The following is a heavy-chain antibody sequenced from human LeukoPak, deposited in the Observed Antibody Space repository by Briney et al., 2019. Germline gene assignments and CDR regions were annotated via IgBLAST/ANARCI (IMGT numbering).Heavy chain of an antibody. CDR2: IYYSGST. CDR1: GDSINIFSYS. J-gene: IGHJ4*02. V-gene: IGHV4-61*01. D-gene: IGHD3-16*02. Sequence: SETLSLTCTVSGDSINIFSYSWAWIRQPPGEGLEWIGYIYYSGSTNYNPSLKSRVTISVDTSKNQFSLKLSSVTAADTAVYYCARDLSPFDYWGQGTLVTVSS. CDR3: ARDLSPFDY.